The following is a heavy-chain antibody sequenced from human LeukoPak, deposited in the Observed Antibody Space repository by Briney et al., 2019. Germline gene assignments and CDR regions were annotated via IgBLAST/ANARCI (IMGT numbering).Heavy chain of an antibody. CDR3: ASVLYNCSSTSCYTHFHHRIAAAADSDAFDI. V-gene: IGHV4-38-2*01. J-gene: IGHJ3*02. Sequence: SETLSLTCAVSGYSISSGDYCGGSRPPPGRGREWGGIIYHRGSTYYNQSLKGRVTISVDTSKKQFSLKLSSVTAADTAVYYCASVLYNCSSTSCYTHFHHRIAAAADSDAFDIWGQGTMVTVSS. CDR2: IYHRGST. CDR1: GYSISSGDY. D-gene: IGHD2-2*02.